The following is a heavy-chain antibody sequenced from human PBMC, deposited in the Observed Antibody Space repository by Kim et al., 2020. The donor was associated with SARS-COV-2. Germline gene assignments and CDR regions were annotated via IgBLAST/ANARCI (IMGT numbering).Heavy chain of an antibody. D-gene: IGHD3-10*01. CDR3: ARGNYYGSRPLDY. Sequence: SETLSLTCTVSGGSISSSSYYWGWIRQPPGKGLEWIGSIYYSGSTYYNPSLKSLVTISVDTSKNQFSLKLSSVTAADTAVYYCARGNYYGSRPLDYWVQGTLVTVSS. CDR2: IYYSGST. J-gene: IGHJ4*02. CDR1: GGSISSSSYY. V-gene: IGHV4-39*01.